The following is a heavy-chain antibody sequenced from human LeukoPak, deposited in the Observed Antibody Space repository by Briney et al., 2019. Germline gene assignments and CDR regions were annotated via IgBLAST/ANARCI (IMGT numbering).Heavy chain of an antibody. J-gene: IGHJ4*02. Sequence: GASVKVSCKASGYTFTGYYMHWVRQAPGQGLEWMGWINPNSGDTNYAQKFQGRVTVTRDTSISTAYMELSRLRSDDTAMYYCARVGSSGWYVHPTLDYWGQGTLLTVSS. D-gene: IGHD6-19*01. CDR1: GYTFTGYY. CDR2: INPNSGDT. CDR3: ARVGSSGWYVHPTLDY. V-gene: IGHV1-2*02.